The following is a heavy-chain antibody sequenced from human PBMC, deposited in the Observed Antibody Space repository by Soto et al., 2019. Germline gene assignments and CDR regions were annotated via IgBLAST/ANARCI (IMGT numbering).Heavy chain of an antibody. CDR1: GFSLNTSGVG. V-gene: IGHV2-5*02. Sequence: QITLKESGPTLVKPTQTLTLTCTFSGFSLNTSGVGVGWIRQPPGKALEWLALIYWDDDKRYSPSLKSRLTITKDTSKNQVVLTMTNMDPVDTGTYDCAHRPYGYYPIDYWGQGTLVTVSS. CDR2: IYWDDDK. D-gene: IGHD4-17*01. J-gene: IGHJ4*02. CDR3: AHRPYGYYPIDY.